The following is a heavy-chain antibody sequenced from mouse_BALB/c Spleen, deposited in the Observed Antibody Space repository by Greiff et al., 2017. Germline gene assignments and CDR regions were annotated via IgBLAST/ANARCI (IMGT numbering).Heavy chain of an antibody. CDR3: TRGKGYFDV. CDR2: IRLKSNNYAT. D-gene: IGHD2-1*01. V-gene: IGHV6-6*02. CDR1: GFTFSNYW. J-gene: IGHJ1*01. Sequence: EVMLVESGGGLVQPGGSMKLSCVASGFTFSNYWMNWVRQSPEKGLEWVAEIRLKSNNYATHYAESVKGRFTISRDDSKSSVYLQMNNLRAEDTGIYYCTRGKGYFDVWGAGTTVTVSS.